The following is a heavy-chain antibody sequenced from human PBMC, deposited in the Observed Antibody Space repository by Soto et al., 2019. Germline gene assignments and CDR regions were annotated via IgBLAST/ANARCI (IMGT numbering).Heavy chain of an antibody. Sequence: EVQLVESGGGLVKPRGSLRLSCAASGFTFSSYSMNWVRQAPGKGLEWVSSISSSSSYIYYVASVKGRFTISRDNAKNSLYLQMNSGRAEDTAVYYCSSRDFWSGSSPDYWGQGTLVAVSS. J-gene: IGHJ4*02. V-gene: IGHV3-21*01. CDR1: GFTFSSYS. CDR3: SSRDFWSGSSPDY. D-gene: IGHD3-3*01. CDR2: ISSSSSYI.